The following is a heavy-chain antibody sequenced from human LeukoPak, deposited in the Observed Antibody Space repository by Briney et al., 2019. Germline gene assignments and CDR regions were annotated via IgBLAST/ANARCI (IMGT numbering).Heavy chain of an antibody. CDR1: GGSINSSSYY. CDR2: ISYSGST. Sequence: SETLSLTCTVSGGSINSSSYYWGWIRQPPGKGLEWIGSISYSGSTYYNPSLKSRVTISVDTSKNQFSLKLSSVTAADTAVYYCARWNLRYTSGWYYFDYWGQGTLVTVSS. V-gene: IGHV4-39*01. CDR3: ARWNLRYTSGWYYFDY. D-gene: IGHD6-19*01. J-gene: IGHJ4*02.